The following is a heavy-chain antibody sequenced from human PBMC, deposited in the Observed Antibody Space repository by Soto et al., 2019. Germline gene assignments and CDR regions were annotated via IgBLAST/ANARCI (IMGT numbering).Heavy chain of an antibody. CDR1: GGTFSSYA. CDR2: IIPIFGTA. D-gene: IGHD6-13*01. CDR3: ARENQGAAGIYGMDV. J-gene: IGHJ6*02. V-gene: IGHV1-69*13. Sequence: SVKVSCKASGGTFSSYAISWVRQAPGQGLEWMGGIIPIFGTANCAQKFQGRVTITADESTSTAYMELSSLRSEDTAVYYCARENQGAAGIYGMDVWGQGTTVTVSS.